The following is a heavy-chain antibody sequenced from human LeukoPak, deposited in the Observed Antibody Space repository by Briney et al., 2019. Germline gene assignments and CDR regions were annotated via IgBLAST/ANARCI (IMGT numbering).Heavy chain of an antibody. D-gene: IGHD1-1*01. CDR2: IPYDGSNK. Sequence: GRTLRLSCAASGFTFSSYAMHWVRQAPGKGLEWVALIPYDGSNKYYADSVKGRFTVSRDNFKNTLYLQMNSLRAEDTAVYYCARDLWNPQYYFDYWGQGTLVTVSS. CDR3: ARDLWNPQYYFDY. J-gene: IGHJ4*02. V-gene: IGHV3-30*04. CDR1: GFTFSSYA.